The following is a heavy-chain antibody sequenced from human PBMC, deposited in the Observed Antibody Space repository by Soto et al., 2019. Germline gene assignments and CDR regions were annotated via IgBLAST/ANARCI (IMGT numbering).Heavy chain of an antibody. Sequence: PGGSLRLSCAASGFSFSTYDMDWVRQAPGKAPEWIAHISTTSFTIYYADSVKGRFTISRDNARNSLYLEMKSLRDEDTDVYYCARDRCFDGSCYSASDSWGQGILVIVSS. V-gene: IGHV3-48*02. CDR1: GFSFSTYD. D-gene: IGHD2-15*01. CDR2: ISTTSFTI. CDR3: ARDRCFDGSCYSASDS. J-gene: IGHJ5*01.